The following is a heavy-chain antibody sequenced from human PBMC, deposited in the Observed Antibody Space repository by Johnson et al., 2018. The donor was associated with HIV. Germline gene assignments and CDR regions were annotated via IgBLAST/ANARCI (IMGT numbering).Heavy chain of an antibody. CDR3: AKGSAHDAFDI. V-gene: IGHV3-23*04. CDR2: ISGSGGST. J-gene: IGHJ3*02. Sequence: VQLVESGGGLVKPGGSLRLSCAASGFTFSNAWMSWVRQAPGKGLEWVSAISGSGGSTYYADSVKGRFTISRDNAKNSLYLQMNSLRAEDTALYYCAKGSAHDAFDIWGQGTMVTVSS. CDR1: GFTFSNAW.